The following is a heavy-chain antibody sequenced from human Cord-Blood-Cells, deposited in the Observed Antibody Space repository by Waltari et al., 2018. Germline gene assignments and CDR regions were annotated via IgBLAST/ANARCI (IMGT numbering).Heavy chain of an antibody. CDR2: INPNSGGT. CDR1: GYTFTGYY. Sequence: QVQLVQSGAEVKKPGASVKVSCKASGYTFTGYYMHWVRQAPGQGLEWMGWINPNSGGTNCAKKFQGRVTMTRETSSITAYMERSRLRADDTAVYYCARVYCSDGSCYSEGVDYWGQGTLVTVSS. V-gene: IGHV1-2*02. D-gene: IGHD2-15*01. CDR3: ARVYCSDGSCYSEGVDY. J-gene: IGHJ4*02.